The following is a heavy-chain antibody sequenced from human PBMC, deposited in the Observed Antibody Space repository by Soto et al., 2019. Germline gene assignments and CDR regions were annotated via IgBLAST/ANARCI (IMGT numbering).Heavy chain of an antibody. J-gene: IGHJ6*03. CDR2: LGGNGFTT. D-gene: IGHD3-3*01. V-gene: IGHV3-23*01. CDR1: GFTFASYA. CDR3: ATALRPSLPFFYYMDD. Sequence: EVQLLESGGGLVQPGGSLRLSCVVSGFTFASYAMSWVRQAPEKGPEWVAILGGNGFTTYYADSVKGRITISGDKSTREGVHHSSSLKSDEPRVYYSATALRPSLPFFYYMDD.